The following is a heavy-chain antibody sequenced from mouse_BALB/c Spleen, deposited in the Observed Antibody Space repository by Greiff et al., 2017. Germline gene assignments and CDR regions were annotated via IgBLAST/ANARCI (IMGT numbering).Heavy chain of an antibody. D-gene: IGHD1-1*01. V-gene: IGHV5-6-4*01. CDR3: TRDLITTVVPFAY. CDR1: GFTFSSYA. J-gene: IGHJ3*01. Sequence: EVQGVESGGGLVKPGGSLKLSCAASGFTFSSYAMSWVRQTPEKRLEWVASISSGGSTYYPDSVKGRFTISRDNAKNTLYLQMSSLKSEDTAMYYCTRDLITTVVPFAYWGQGTLVTVSA. CDR2: ISSGGST.